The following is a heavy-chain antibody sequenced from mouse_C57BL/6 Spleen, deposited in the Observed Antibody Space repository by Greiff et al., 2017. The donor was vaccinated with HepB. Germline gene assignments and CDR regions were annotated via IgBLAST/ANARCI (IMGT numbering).Heavy chain of an antibody. CDR2: INPYNGGT. Sequence: VQLQQSGPVLVKPGASVKMSCKASGYTFTDYYMNWVKQSYGKSLEWIGVINPYNGGTSYNQKFKGKATLTVNKSSSTAYMELNSLTSEDYAVYNCTRRGKDFDYWGQGPTLTVSS. CDR1: GYTFTDYY. J-gene: IGHJ2*01. V-gene: IGHV1-19*01. CDR3: TRRGKDFDY.